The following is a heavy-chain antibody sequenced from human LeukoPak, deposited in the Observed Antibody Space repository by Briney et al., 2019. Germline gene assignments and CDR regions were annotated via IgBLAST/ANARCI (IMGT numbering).Heavy chain of an antibody. CDR3: ARKRGYYDFWSGYCFDY. V-gene: IGHV3-23*01. CDR2: ISGSGGST. J-gene: IGHJ4*02. D-gene: IGHD3-3*01. Sequence: GGSLRLSCAASGFTFSSYAMSWVRQAPGKGLEWVSAISGSGGSTYYADSVKGRFTISRDNSKNTLYLQMNSLRAEDTAVYYCARKRGYYDFWSGYCFDYWGQGTLVTVSS. CDR1: GFTFSSYA.